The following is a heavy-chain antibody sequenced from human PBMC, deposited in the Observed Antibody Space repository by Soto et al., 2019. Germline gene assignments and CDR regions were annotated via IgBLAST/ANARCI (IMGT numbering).Heavy chain of an antibody. D-gene: IGHD6-13*01. CDR3: AKVSSSWYAGFFDL. V-gene: IGHV3-23*01. J-gene: IGHJ4*02. CDR1: GFTFSSHA. CDR2: LSDSGDSI. Sequence: VGSLRLSCTASGFTFSSHAMTWVRQAPGKGLEWVSGLSDSGDSIYYADSVKGRFTIYRGNSMNTLYLQMNTLRVEDTAVYYCAKVSSSWYAGFFDLWGQGTLVNVSS.